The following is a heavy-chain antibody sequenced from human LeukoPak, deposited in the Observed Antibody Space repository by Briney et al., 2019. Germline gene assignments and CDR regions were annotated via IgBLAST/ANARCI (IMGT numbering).Heavy chain of an antibody. CDR1: GYTFTSYG. V-gene: IGHV1-18*01. CDR3: ARAMGRVGVVIWDGAASLFEPLDY. Sequence: ASVKVSCKASGYTFTSYGISWVRQAPGQGLEWMGWISAYNGNTNYAQKFQGRVTMTTDRSTSTAYMELRSLRSDDTAVYYCARAMGRVGVVIWDGAASLFEPLDYWGQGTLVTVSS. CDR2: ISAYNGNT. D-gene: IGHD3-3*01. J-gene: IGHJ4*02.